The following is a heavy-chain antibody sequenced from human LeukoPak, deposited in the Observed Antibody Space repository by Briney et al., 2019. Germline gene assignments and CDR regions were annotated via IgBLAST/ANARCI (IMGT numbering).Heavy chain of an antibody. V-gene: IGHV3-23*01. CDR1: GFTFSSYG. J-gene: IGHJ4*02. CDR2: ISGSGGST. D-gene: IGHD5-12*01. Sequence: GGSLRLSCAASGFTFSSYGMSWVRQAPGKGPEWVSAISGSGGSTYYADPVKGRFTISRDNSKNTLYLQMNSLRAEDTAVYYCAKDTLGVVVATTFDYWGQGTLVTVSS. CDR3: AKDTLGVVVATTFDY.